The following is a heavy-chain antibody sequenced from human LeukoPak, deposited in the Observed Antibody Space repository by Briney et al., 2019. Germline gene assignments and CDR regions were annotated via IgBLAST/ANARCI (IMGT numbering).Heavy chain of an antibody. J-gene: IGHJ4*02. CDR2: IKSKTDGGTT. CDR3: ARVKSGYDY. CDR1: GFTFRNAW. D-gene: IGHD3-22*01. V-gene: IGHV3-15*01. Sequence: GGSLRLSCAASGFTFRNAWMSWVRQAPGKGLEWVGRIKSKTDGGTTDYAAPVKGRFTISRDDSGNTLYLQMNSLRPEDTAVYYCARVKSGYDYWGQGTLVTVSS.